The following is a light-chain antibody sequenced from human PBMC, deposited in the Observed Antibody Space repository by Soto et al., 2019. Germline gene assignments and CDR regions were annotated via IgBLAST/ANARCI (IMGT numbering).Light chain of an antibody. CDR2: GVS. CDR1: QAVDSKF. J-gene: IGKJ5*01. CDR3: QLYGISVPVT. Sequence: IMLTQSPGTLSLSPGETATLSCRASQAVDSKFLAWYQQNPGQAPRLIMFGVSGRATGVPARFSGGVSGTDFTLTIRSLEPEDFAVYYCQLYGISVPVTFGQGTRLQI. V-gene: IGKV3-20*01.